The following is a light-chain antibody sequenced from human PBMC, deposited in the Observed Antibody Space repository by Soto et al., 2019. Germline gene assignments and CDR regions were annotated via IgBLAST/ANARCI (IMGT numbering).Light chain of an antibody. CDR3: QQRSNWPRT. CDR2: DAS. V-gene: IGKV3-11*01. Sequence: EIVLTQSPATLSLSPGERATLSCSAIQSVSSYLGWYQQKPGQAPRLLIYDASNRVTGIPARFSGSGSGTDFTLTISRLEPEDFAIYYCQQRSNWPRTFGQGTKLEIK. J-gene: IGKJ2*01. CDR1: QSVSSY.